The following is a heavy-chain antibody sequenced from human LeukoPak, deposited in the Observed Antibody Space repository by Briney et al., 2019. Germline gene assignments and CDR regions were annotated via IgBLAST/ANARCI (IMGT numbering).Heavy chain of an antibody. CDR3: ARARVYCSGGGCYGYYYYGMDV. D-gene: IGHD2-15*01. Sequence: SGTLSLTCTVSGGSISSGDYYWSWIRQPPGKGLEWIGYIYYSGSTYYNPSLKSRVTISVDTSKNQFSLKLSSVTAADTAVYYCARARVYCSGGGCYGYYYYGMDVWGQGTTVTVSS. CDR2: IYYSGST. J-gene: IGHJ6*02. V-gene: IGHV4-30-4*01. CDR1: GGSISSGDYY.